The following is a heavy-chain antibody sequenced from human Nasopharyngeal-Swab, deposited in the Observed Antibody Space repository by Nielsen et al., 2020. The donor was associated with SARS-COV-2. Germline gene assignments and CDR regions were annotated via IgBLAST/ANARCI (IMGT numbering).Heavy chain of an antibody. CDR2: ITSGNSV. D-gene: IGHD5-12*01. CDR1: GFTFSPYT. CDR3: AREKGGGYGDY. V-gene: IGHV3-48*04. Sequence: GESLKISCATSGFTFSPYTMTWVRQAPGTGLQWISYITSGNSVQYADSVRGRFTISRDNAKNSLYLQMNSLTAEDTAVYYCAREKGGGYGDYWGQGTLVTVSS. J-gene: IGHJ4*02.